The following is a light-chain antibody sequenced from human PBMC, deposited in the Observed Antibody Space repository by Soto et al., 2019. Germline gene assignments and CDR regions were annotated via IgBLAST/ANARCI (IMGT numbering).Light chain of an antibody. V-gene: IGKV3-11*01. J-gene: IGKJ1*01. Sequence: EMVLTQSPATLSLSPGERATLSCRASQSGSSNLAWYQQKPGQAPRLLIYGASNRATGIPARFRGSGSGTDFTLTISSLEPEDFAVYYCQQRSSWPWTFCQVTKVDI. CDR1: QSGSSN. CDR2: GAS. CDR3: QQRSSWPWT.